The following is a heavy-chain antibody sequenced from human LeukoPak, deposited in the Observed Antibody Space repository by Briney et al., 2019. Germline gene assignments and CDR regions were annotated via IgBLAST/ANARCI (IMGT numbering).Heavy chain of an antibody. J-gene: IGHJ4*02. V-gene: IGHV3-48*01. CDR3: ARVADGYNYVFGY. CDR2: ITRSSTTI. D-gene: IGHD5-24*01. Sequence: HSGGSLRLSCAASGFNFSIYSMNWVRQAPGKGLEWVSYITRSSTTIYYADSVKGRFTISRDNAKNSLYLQMNSLRAEDTAVYYCARVADGYNYVFGYWGQGTLVTVSS. CDR1: GFNFSIYS.